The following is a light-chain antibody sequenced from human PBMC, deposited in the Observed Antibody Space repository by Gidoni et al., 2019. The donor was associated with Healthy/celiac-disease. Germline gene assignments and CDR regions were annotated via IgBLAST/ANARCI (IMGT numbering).Light chain of an antibody. CDR3: QQYNKYSPWT. J-gene: IGKJ1*01. V-gene: IGKV1-5*01. Sequence: DIQMTPSPSTLCASVGDRVTITCRASQRISSWLAWYPQKPGKAPKLLIYDATRLESGVPSRFSGSGSGTEFTLTISSLQPDDFATYYCQQYNKYSPWTFGQXTKVEIK. CDR2: DAT. CDR1: QRISSW.